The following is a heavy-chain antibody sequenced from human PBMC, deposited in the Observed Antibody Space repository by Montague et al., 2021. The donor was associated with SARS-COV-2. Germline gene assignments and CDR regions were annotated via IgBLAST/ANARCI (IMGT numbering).Heavy chain of an antibody. CDR1: GESISGFY. Sequence: SETLSLTCTVSGESISGFYWNWIRQPAGKGLEWIGRIYASGGTNSXPSLKSRVTMSVDTSKNEFSLKLSSVTAADTAVYYCARSRSLGSGLSFPSWYFDDWGQGTLVTVTP. V-gene: IGHV4-4*07. D-gene: IGHD5-12*01. CDR2: IYASGGT. CDR3: ARSRSLGSGLSFPSWYFDD. J-gene: IGHJ4*02.